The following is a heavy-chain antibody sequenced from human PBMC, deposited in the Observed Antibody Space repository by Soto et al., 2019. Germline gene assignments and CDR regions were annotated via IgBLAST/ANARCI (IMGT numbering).Heavy chain of an antibody. J-gene: IGHJ6*02. D-gene: IGHD3-16*02. V-gene: IGHV1-69*12. CDR3: ARVAYYDYVWGSYRSAYYCGMDV. CDR1: GGTFSSYA. Sequence: QVQLVQSGAEVKKPGSSVKVSCKASGGTFSSYAVNWVRQAPGQGLEWMGGIIPIFGTTNYAQKFQGRVTITADESTSTAYMELSSLRSEDTAVYYCARVAYYDYVWGSYRSAYYCGMDVWGQGTTVTVSS. CDR2: IIPIFGTT.